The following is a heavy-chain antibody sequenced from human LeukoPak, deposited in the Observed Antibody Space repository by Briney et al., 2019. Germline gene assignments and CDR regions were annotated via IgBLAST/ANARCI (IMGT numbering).Heavy chain of an antibody. V-gene: IGHV1-18*04. Sequence: ASVKVSCKASGYTFTGYYIHWVRQAPGQGLEWMGWISAYNGNTNYAQKLQGRVTMTTDTSTSTAYMELWSLRSDDTAVYYCARAVARSRRDAFDIWGQGTMVTVSS. CDR3: ARAVARSRRDAFDI. CDR1: GYTFTGYY. J-gene: IGHJ3*02. D-gene: IGHD6-19*01. CDR2: ISAYNGNT.